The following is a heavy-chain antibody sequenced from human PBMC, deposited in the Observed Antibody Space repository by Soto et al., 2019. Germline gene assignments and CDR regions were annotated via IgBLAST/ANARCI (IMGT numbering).Heavy chain of an antibody. J-gene: IGHJ5*02. CDR1: GYSFTSYD. D-gene: IGHD3-3*01. Sequence: GASVKVSYKASGYSFTSYDIHWVRQAPGQGLEWMGIINPSGGSSSYAQKFQGRVTMTRDTSTSTVHMELSSLRSEDTAVYYCARLVRDFWSGSAKYSWFDPWGQGTLVTVSS. CDR3: ARLVRDFWSGSAKYSWFDP. CDR2: INPSGGSS. V-gene: IGHV1-46*01.